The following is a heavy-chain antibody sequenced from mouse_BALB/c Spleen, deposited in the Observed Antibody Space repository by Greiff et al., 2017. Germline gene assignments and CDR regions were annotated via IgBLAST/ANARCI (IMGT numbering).Heavy chain of an antibody. J-gene: IGHJ3*01. D-gene: IGHD2-1*01. CDR3: ARRSFYGNFEAY. V-gene: IGHV1-7*01. CDR2: INPSTGYT. CDR1: GYTFTSYW. Sequence: VQLQQSGAVLAKPGASVKMSCKASGYTFTSYWMHWVKQRPGQGLEWIGYINPSTGYTEYNQKFKDKATLTADKSSSTAYMQLSSLTSEDSAVYYCARRSFYGNFEAYWGQGTLVTVSA.